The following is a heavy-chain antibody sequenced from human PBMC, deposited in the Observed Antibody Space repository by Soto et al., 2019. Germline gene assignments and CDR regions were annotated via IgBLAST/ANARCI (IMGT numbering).Heavy chain of an antibody. CDR1: GFTFSSYG. Sequence: QVQLVGSGGGVVQPGRSLRLSCAASGFTFSSYGMHWVRQAPGKGLEWVAVISYDGSNKYYADSVKGRFTISRDNSKNTLYLQMNSLRAEDTAVYYCAKDMGGSGSYFSNYYYGMDVWGQGTTVTVSS. CDR2: ISYDGSNK. J-gene: IGHJ6*02. D-gene: IGHD1-26*01. CDR3: AKDMGGSGSYFSNYYYGMDV. V-gene: IGHV3-30*18.